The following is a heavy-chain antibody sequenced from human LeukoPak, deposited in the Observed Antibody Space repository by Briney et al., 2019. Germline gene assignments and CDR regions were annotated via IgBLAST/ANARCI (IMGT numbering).Heavy chain of an antibody. V-gene: IGHV3-30*18. CDR2: ISYDGSNK. CDR3: AKGTVAATTGYFDY. J-gene: IGHJ4*02. Sequence: LRLSCAPSGFTLSSYGMHWVRQAPGKGLEWVAVISYDGSNKYYADSAKGRFTISRDNSKNTLYLQMNSLRAEDTAVYYCAKGTVAATTGYFDYWGQGTLVTVSS. D-gene: IGHD2-15*01. CDR1: GFTLSSYG.